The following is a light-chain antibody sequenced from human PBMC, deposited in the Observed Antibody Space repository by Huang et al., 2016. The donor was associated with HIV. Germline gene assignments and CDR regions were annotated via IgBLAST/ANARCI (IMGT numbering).Light chain of an antibody. Sequence: EIVMRQSPATLSVSPGEGATLSCWASQSISTNLAWYQQRPGQAPRLLIYGASTRATEVPARFSGSGSGTEFTLTISSLQSEDFAVYFCQQYNDWPPLFTFGPGTKVDI. CDR3: QQYNDWPPLFT. CDR2: GAS. CDR1: QSISTN. V-gene: IGKV3-15*01. J-gene: IGKJ3*01.